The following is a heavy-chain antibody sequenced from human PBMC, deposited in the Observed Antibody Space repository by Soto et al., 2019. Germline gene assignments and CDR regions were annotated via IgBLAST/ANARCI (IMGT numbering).Heavy chain of an antibody. CDR1: GLTISGKKY. D-gene: IGHD1-1*01. CDR2: LYDVDGS. J-gene: IGHJ3*01. V-gene: IGHV3-53*01. CDR3: ATWHEREHAYDV. Sequence: DVQLVESGGGLIQPGESLRLSCAAFGLTISGKKYVDWVRQAPGKGLEWVSALYDVDGSFYADSVKGRFTTSSDSSKTTVYLQMNDLRPDDTSVYYCATWHEREHAYDVWGQGTTFTVSS.